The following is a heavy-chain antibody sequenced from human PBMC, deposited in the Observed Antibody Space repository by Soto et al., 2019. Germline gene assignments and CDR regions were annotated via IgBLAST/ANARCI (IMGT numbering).Heavy chain of an antibody. V-gene: IGHV3-33*02. CDR2: IWYDGSNQ. CDR3: ARDPRGGPYYDFLTHQH. J-gene: IGHJ1*01. Sequence: GGSLRLSCATSGFTFNTNGMHWVRQAPGKGLEWVAFIWYDGSNQYYTDSVKGRFTISRDDSANTLFLQMNSLRADDTGVYYCARDPRGGPYYDFLTHQH. D-gene: IGHD3-9*01. CDR1: GFTFNTNG.